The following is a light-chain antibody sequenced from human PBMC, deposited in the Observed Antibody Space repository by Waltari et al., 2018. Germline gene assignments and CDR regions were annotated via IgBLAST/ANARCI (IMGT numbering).Light chain of an antibody. V-gene: IGLV2-14*03. CDR3: SSYTSSSTLV. J-gene: IGLJ2*01. CDR1: SSDVGGYNY. CDR2: DVS. Sequence: QSALTQPASVSGSPGQSITISCTGTSSDVGGYNYVSWYQQHPGKAPKLRIYDVSNRPSGVSNRVSVSKSGNTASLTISGLQAEDEADYYCSSYTSSSTLVFGGGTKLTVL.